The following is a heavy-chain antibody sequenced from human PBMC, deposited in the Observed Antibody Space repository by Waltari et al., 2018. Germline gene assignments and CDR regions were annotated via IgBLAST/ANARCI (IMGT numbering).Heavy chain of an antibody. Sequence: EVRLAESGGGLVKPGGSLRLSCTSSGFAFSDYDLNWVRQAPGTGLEWVSSIGGTHSNIFYADSVKGRFTVSRDNAKNSLYIQMDNLRAEDSGLDFCTRDLYGSGGDWFDPWGQGTLVTVSS. D-gene: IGHD3-10*01. CDR1: GFAFSDYD. V-gene: IGHV3-21*03. CDR3: TRDLYGSGGDWFDP. J-gene: IGHJ5*02. CDR2: IGGTHSNI.